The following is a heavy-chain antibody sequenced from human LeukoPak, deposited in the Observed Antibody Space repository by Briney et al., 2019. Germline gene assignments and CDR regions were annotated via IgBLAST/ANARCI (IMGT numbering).Heavy chain of an antibody. J-gene: IGHJ4*02. CDR3: ARVARFYYDSSGENDY. D-gene: IGHD3-22*01. CDR2: ISSSSSYI. CDR1: GFTFSSYS. V-gene: IGHV3-21*01. Sequence: GGSLRLSCAASGFTFSSYSMNWVRQAPGTELKWFSSISSSSSYIYYADSVKGRFTISRDNAKNSLYLQMHSLRAEDTAVYYCARVARFYYDSSGENDYWGQGTLVTVSS.